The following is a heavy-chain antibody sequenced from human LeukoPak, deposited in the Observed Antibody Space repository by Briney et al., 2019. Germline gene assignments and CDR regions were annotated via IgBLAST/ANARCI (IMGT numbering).Heavy chain of an antibody. V-gene: IGHV4-34*01. Sequence: SETLSLTCAVYGGSFSGYYWSWIRQPPGKGLEWIGEINHSGSTNYNPSLKSRVTISVDTSKNQFYLKLSSVTAADTAVYYCARVTNIVVVPAAILYYYYYMDVWGEGTKVTVSS. CDR3: ARVTNIVVVPAAILYYYYYMDV. J-gene: IGHJ6*03. CDR1: GGSFSGYY. CDR2: INHSGST. D-gene: IGHD2-2*02.